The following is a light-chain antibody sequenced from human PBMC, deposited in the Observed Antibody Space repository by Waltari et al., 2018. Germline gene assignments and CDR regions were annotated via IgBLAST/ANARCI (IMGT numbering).Light chain of an antibody. CDR3: QQSYSHTRT. V-gene: IGKV1-39*01. J-gene: IGKJ1*01. CDR2: AAS. Sequence: DIHMTQPPSSLSTSVGDRVTITCRASQSISSYLNWYQQKPGKAPKLLIYAASSLQSGVPSRFSGSGSGRDFTLIISSLQPEDFATYYCQQSYSHTRTFGQGTKVEIK. CDR1: QSISSY.